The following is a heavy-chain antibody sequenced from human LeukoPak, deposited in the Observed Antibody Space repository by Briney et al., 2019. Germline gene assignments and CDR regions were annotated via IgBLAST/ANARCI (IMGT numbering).Heavy chain of an antibody. V-gene: IGHV3-23*01. CDR3: ARDGSCGDYQFYFYIDV. J-gene: IGHJ6*03. D-gene: IGHD4-17*01. CDR1: GFTFRSFA. Sequence: PGGSLRLSCEASGFTFRSFAMSWVRQAPGKGLEWLSGISASGHYIYNADSVKGGFTISRDNSKNTLYIEINSLRAEDTAVYYCARDGSCGDYQFYFYIDVWGKGTTVTVSS. CDR2: ISASGHYI.